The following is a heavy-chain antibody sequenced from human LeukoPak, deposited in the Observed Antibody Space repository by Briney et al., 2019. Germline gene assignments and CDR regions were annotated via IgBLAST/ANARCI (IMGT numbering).Heavy chain of an antibody. CDR1: GYTFTGYY. CDR2: INPNSGGT. J-gene: IGHJ6*03. D-gene: IGHD3-10*01. V-gene: IGHV1-2*02. Sequence: ASVKLSCKASGYTFTGYYMHWVRQAPGQGLVWMGGINPNSGGTNYAQYFKGRVTMTRDTSISTAYMELSTLTSADTAVYYCARDVRITMVRGVILGYYYYYMDVWGKGTTVTVSS. CDR3: ARDVRITMVRGVILGYYYYYMDV.